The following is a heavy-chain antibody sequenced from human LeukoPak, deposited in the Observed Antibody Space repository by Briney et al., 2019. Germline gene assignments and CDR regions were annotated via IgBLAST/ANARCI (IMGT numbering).Heavy chain of an antibody. CDR3: ARGSVTDYGDYVSVVY. CDR2: INHSGST. V-gene: IGHV4-34*01. J-gene: IGHJ4*02. CDR1: GGSFSGYY. Sequence: SETLSLTCAIYGGSFSGYYWSWIRQPPGKGLEWIGEINHSGSTNYNPSLKSRVTISVDTSKNQFSLKLSSVTAADTAVYYCARGSVTDYGDYVSVVYWGQGTLVTVSS. D-gene: IGHD4-17*01.